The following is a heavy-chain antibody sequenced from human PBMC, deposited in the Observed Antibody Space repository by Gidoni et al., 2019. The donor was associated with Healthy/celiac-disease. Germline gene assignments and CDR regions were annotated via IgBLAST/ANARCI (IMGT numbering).Heavy chain of an antibody. CDR2: INHSGST. J-gene: IGHJ6*02. V-gene: IGHV4-34*01. D-gene: IGHD2-21*01. CDR1: GGSFSGYY. CDR3: ARCGLYYYYYGMDV. Sequence: QVQLQPWGAGLLQPSATLSLTCAVYGGSFSGYYWSWVCQPPGKGLEWIGEINHSGSTNYHPSLKSRVTISVDTSKNQFSLKLSSVTAADTAVYYCARCGLYYYYYGMDVWGQGTTVTVSS.